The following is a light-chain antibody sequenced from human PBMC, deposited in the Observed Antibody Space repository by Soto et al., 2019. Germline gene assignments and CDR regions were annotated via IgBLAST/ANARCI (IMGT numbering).Light chain of an antibody. Sequence: EIVMTQSPATLSVSPGDRATLSCRASESVTSSLAWYQQKPGQPPRLLIYAASTRATDVPARFSGGGSETEFTLTISSLQSEDFAAYYCQQSYSTPYTFGQGTKLEIK. J-gene: IGKJ2*01. CDR1: ESVTSS. CDR3: QQSYSTPYT. V-gene: IGKV3-15*01. CDR2: AAS.